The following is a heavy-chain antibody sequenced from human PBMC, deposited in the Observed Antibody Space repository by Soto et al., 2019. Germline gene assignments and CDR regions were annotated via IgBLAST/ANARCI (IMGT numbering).Heavy chain of an antibody. D-gene: IGHD3-10*01. CDR3: ARGPLGRGSGSYFFVYYYHNAIHV. V-gene: IGHV4-59*01. J-gene: IGHJ6*02. CDR2: IYYSGST. Sequence: SETLSLTCTVSGGSISSYYWSWIRQPPGKGLEWIGYIYYSGSTNYNPSLKSRVTISVDTSKNQFSLKLSSVTAADTAVYYCARGPLGRGSGSYFFVYYYHNAIHVCGQATTGTVS. CDR1: GGSISSYY.